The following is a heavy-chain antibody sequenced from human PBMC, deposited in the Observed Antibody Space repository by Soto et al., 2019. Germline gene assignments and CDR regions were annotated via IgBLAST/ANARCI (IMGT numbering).Heavy chain of an antibody. CDR2: IIPIFGIS. J-gene: IGHJ6*02. D-gene: IGHD3-16*01. Sequence: QVQLVQSGAEVKKPGSSVKVSCKASGGTFSSYAISWVRQAPGRGLEWMGGIIPIFGISDYAQKFQGRVTISPDESTSMVYMDPGGLTYEDTAVYYCARGDHPRVWGYHYHGMDVWGQGTTVTVSS. CDR3: ARGDHPRVWGYHYHGMDV. V-gene: IGHV1-69*01. CDR1: GGTFSSYA.